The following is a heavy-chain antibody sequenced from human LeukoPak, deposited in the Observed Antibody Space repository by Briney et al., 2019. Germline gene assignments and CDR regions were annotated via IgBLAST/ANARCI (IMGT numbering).Heavy chain of an antibody. J-gene: IGHJ4*02. CDR1: GFTFSSYE. Sequence: GGSLRLSCAASGFTFSSYEMNWVRQAPGKGLEWVSVIYSGGSTYYADSVKGRFTISRDNSKNTLYLQMNSLRAEDTAVYYCARGTYYYDRAFDYWGQGTLVTVSS. V-gene: IGHV3-53*01. CDR3: ARGTYYYDRAFDY. CDR2: IYSGGST. D-gene: IGHD3-22*01.